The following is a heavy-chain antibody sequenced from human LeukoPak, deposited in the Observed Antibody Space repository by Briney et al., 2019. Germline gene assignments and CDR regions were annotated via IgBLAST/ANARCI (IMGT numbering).Heavy chain of an antibody. D-gene: IGHD1-26*01. CDR3: ATSGSYNY. CDR2: ISGSGGTA. CDR1: GFTFSSYG. V-gene: IGHV3-23*01. Sequence: GGSLRLSCAASGFTFSSYGMSWVRQAPGKGLEWVSGISGSGGTAYYADSAKGRFTISRDNSKNTLYLQMNSLRAEDTAVYYCATSGSYNYWGQGTLVTVSS. J-gene: IGHJ4*02.